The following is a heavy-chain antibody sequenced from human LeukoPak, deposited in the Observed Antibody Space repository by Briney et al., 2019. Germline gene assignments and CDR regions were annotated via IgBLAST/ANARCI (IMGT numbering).Heavy chain of an antibody. J-gene: IGHJ4*02. CDR1: AFTFGDYE. Sequence: AGSLRLSCEVSAFTFGDYEMHWIRQVPGRVLEWVSYISSSGNTIGYADSVKGRFNISRDNAKNSLYLQMVSLRAEDTAVYYCARLRGYSYGYGDYWGQGTLVTVSS. D-gene: IGHD5-18*01. CDR3: ARLRGYSYGYGDY. V-gene: IGHV3-48*03. CDR2: ISSSGNTI.